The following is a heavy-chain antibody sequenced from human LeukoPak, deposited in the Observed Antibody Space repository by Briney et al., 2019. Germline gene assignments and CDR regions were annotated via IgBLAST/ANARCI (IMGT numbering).Heavy chain of an antibody. Sequence: GGSLTLSCAASGLTQSRHQMNGARHAPGKALEGVSYISGSGVTIHYADSMKGGFTISRDNAKTLVFLQMNSLRAEDTAVYYCARSGNPDAFDMCGQGTMVSVSS. D-gene: IGHD2/OR15-2a*01. CDR1: GLTQSRHQ. V-gene: IGHV3-48*03. J-gene: IGHJ3*02. CDR2: ISGSGVTI. CDR3: ARSGNPDAFDM.